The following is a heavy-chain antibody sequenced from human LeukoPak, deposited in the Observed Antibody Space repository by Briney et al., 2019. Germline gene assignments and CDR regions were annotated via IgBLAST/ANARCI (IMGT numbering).Heavy chain of an antibody. V-gene: IGHV3-15*01. CDR1: GVTFSNAW. CDR3: TTAYSSGWYYYYYYGMDV. Sequence: GGSLRLSCAASGVTFSNAWMSWVRQAPGKGLEWVGRIKSKTDGGTTDYAAPVKGRFTISRDDSKNTLYLQMNSLKTEDTAVYYCTTAYSSGWYYYYYYGMDVWGQGTTVTVSS. J-gene: IGHJ6*02. D-gene: IGHD6-19*01. CDR2: IKSKTDGGTT.